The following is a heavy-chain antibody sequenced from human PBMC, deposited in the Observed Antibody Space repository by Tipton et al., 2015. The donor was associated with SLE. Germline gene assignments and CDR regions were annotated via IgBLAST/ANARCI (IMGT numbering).Heavy chain of an antibody. J-gene: IGHJ3*02. Sequence: TLSLTCAVYGGSFSGYYWSWIRQSPGKGLEWIGEINHSGSTNYNPSLKSRVTISVDTSKNQFSLKLTSVTAADTAVYYCARGLGVVVAVAFDIWGQGTMVTVSS. D-gene: IGHD2-15*01. CDR1: GGSFSGYY. CDR3: ARGLGVVVAVAFDI. V-gene: IGHV4-34*01. CDR2: INHSGST.